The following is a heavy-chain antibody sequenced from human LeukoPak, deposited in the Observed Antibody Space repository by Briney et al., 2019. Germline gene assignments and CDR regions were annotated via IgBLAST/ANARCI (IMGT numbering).Heavy chain of an antibody. D-gene: IGHD1-26*01. V-gene: IGHV1-2*02. CDR2: INPHSGGT. CDR1: GYTFTGFY. J-gene: IGHJ4*02. Sequence: GSVKDSCEASGYTFTGFYMHWVRQAPGQGLEWVGWINPHSGGTNYAQKFQGRVSMTRDTSISTAYMELSRLKSDDTAVYYCATERGIVGASVGFDYWGQGPLVTVSS. CDR3: ATERGIVGASVGFDY.